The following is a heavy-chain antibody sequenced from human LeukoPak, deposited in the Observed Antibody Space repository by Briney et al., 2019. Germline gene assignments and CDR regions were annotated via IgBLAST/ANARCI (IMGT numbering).Heavy chain of an antibody. CDR3: ARSAGRPAVMRDSSGWYSDY. CDR2: IYSGGST. CDR1: GFTVSSNY. D-gene: IGHD6-19*01. J-gene: IGHJ4*02. Sequence: GGSLRLSCAASGFTVSSNYMSWVRQAPGKGLEWFSVIYSGGSTYYADSVKGRFTISRDNSKNTLYLQMNSLRAEDTAVYYCARSAGRPAVMRDSSGWYSDYWGQGTLVTVSS. V-gene: IGHV3-53*01.